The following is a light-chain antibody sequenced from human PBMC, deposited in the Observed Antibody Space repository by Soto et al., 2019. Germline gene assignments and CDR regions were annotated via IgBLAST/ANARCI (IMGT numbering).Light chain of an antibody. CDR1: QSISIW. CDR2: DAS. V-gene: IGKV1-5*01. J-gene: IGKJ1*01. CDR3: QQYNSYSPWT. Sequence: DIQMTQSPSTLSASVGDRVTITCRASQSISIWLAWYQQKPGKAPNLLIYDASSLGSGVPSRFSGSGSGTEFTLTISSLQPGDFATYYCQQYNSYSPWTFDQGTKVEIK.